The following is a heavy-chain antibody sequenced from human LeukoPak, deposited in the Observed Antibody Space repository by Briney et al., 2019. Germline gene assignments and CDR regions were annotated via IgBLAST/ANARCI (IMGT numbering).Heavy chain of an antibody. V-gene: IGHV4-30-4*08. CDR3: ASTNCSSASCYGASWFDP. CDR2: INYSGNT. Sequence: SETLSLTCTVSGGSISSGDYYWSWIRQPPGKGLEWIGYINYSGNTFHYNPSLKNRVTISVDTSKNRFSLRLSSVTAADTAVYYCASTNCSSASCYGASWFDPWGQGTLVTVSS. CDR1: GGSISSGDYY. D-gene: IGHD2-2*01. J-gene: IGHJ5*02.